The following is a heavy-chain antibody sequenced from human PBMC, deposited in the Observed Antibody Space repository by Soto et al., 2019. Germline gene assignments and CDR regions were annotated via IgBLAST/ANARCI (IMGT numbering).Heavy chain of an antibody. D-gene: IGHD3-3*01. Sequence: EVHLLDSGGGLVQPGGSLRLSCAASGFTFSDYAMNWVRQAPGKGLEWVSTITHTGGGTYYADSVKGRFTISRDNSRNTLYLQMNSLRPEDAAVYYCAKDKYTIFGAVDSWGRGTLVTVSS. CDR1: GFTFSDYA. CDR2: ITHTGGGT. J-gene: IGHJ5*01. V-gene: IGHV3-23*01. CDR3: AKDKYTIFGAVDS.